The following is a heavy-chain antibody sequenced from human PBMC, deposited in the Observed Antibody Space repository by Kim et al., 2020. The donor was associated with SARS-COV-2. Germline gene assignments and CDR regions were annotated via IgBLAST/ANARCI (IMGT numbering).Heavy chain of an antibody. J-gene: IGHJ3*02. CDR2: INHSGST. Sequence: SETLSLTCAVYGGSFSGYYWSWIRQPPGKGLEWIGEINHSGSTNYNLSLKSRVTISVDTSKNQFSLKLSSVTAADTAVYYCARTLRTQAFDIWGQGTMVTVSS. CDR1: GGSFSGYY. CDR3: ARTLRTQAFDI. V-gene: IGHV4-34*01.